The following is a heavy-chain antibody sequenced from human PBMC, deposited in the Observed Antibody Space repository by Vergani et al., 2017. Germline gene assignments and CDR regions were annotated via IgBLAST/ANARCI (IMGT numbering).Heavy chain of an antibody. CDR1: GFTFSSYC. J-gene: IGHJ4*02. V-gene: IGHV3-33*01. D-gene: IGHD6-13*01. CDR2: IWYDGSNK. Sequence: QVQLVESGGGVVQPGRSLRLSCAASGFTFSSYCMHWVRQAPGKGLEWVAVIWYDGSNKYYADSVKGRFTISRDNSKNTLYLQMNSLRAEDTAVYYCARDPGYSSSWYYFDYWGQGTLVTVSS. CDR3: ARDPGYSSSWYYFDY.